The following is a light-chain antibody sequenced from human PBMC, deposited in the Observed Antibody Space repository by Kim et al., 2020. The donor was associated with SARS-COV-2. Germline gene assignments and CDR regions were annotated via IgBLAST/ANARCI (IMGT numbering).Light chain of an antibody. V-gene: IGLV1-44*01. J-gene: IGLJ3*02. CDR2: SNV. CDR1: SSDIGSNT. Sequence: GQKVTLSWSGTSSDIGSNTVTWYQQFPGTTPELLIYSNVQRPSGVPDRFSGSKSGTSASLAISGLQSEDEADYYCASWDDSLSGWVFGGGTQLTVL. CDR3: ASWDDSLSGWV.